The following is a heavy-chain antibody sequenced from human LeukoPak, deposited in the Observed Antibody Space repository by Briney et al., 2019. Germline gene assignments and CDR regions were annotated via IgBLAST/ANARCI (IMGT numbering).Heavy chain of an antibody. V-gene: IGHV3-30*18. CDR1: GFTFSSYG. Sequence: GRSLRLSCAASGFTFSSYGMHWARQAPGKGLEWVAVISYDGSNKYYADSVKGRFTISRDNSKNALYLQMNSLRVEDTAVYYCAKGETYIVVTSTSDSWGQGTLVTVSS. J-gene: IGHJ4*02. CDR2: ISYDGSNK. D-gene: IGHD2-21*02. CDR3: AKGETYIVVTSTSDS.